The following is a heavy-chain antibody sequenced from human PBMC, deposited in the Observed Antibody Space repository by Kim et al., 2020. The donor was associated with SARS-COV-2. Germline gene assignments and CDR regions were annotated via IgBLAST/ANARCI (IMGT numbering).Heavy chain of an antibody. V-gene: IGHV3-11*06. Sequence: GGSLRLSCAVSGFTFSDYYMSWIRQAPGKGLEWLSDISGSGGYINYADSVKGRFIISRDNAKNSLFLQMSSLGAEDTAVYYCAREWRVPAPTGSDWGQGTLVTVSS. J-gene: IGHJ1*01. D-gene: IGHD2-2*01. CDR1: GFTFSDYY. CDR2: ISGSGGYI. CDR3: AREWRVPAPTGSD.